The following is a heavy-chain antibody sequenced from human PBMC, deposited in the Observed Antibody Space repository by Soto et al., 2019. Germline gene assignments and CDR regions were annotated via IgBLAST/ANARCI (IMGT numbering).Heavy chain of an antibody. CDR2: ISYDGGNR. V-gene: IGHV3-30-3*01. D-gene: IGHD3-22*01. Sequence: ESGGGAVQPGKSLRLSCAASGFTFGSFAMHWVRQAPGKGLEWVAVISYDGGNRYYADSVKGRFTISRDNFKNTLYLQMNSLRAEDTAVYYCARDPDINAYYVFDYWGQGTLVTVSS. J-gene: IGHJ4*02. CDR3: ARDPDINAYYVFDY. CDR1: GFTFGSFA.